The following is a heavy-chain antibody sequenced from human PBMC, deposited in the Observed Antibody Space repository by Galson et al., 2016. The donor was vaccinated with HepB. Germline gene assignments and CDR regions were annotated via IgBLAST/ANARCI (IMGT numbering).Heavy chain of an antibody. CDR2: IHYDGTA. CDR3: ARDLDGSTGWADAFDI. V-gene: IGHV4-39*07. CDR1: GGSIRSSYYY. Sequence: SETLSLTCTVSGGSIRSSYYYWAWLRQPPGKGLEWLGSIHYDGTAHHKPSLTRRVTIPIDTSKDQFSLNLNSVTAADTAVYYCARDLDGSTGWADAFDIWGQGTFVTVSS. J-gene: IGHJ3*02. D-gene: IGHD1-14*01.